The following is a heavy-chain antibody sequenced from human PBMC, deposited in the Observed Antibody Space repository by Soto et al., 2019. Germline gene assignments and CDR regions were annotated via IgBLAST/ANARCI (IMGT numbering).Heavy chain of an antibody. J-gene: IGHJ4*02. V-gene: IGHV3-7*04. CDR1: GFTFSNYW. CDR2: IKQDGTEK. CDR3: ARGLRWLDS. D-gene: IGHD4-17*01. Sequence: EVQLVESGGALVQPGGSLRLSCAASGFTFSNYWMTWVRQAPGKGLEWVANIKQDGTEKYYVDSVKGRFTISRDNAKNTLFLQMNSLRAEDTAVSYCARGLRWLDSWGQGTLVTVSS.